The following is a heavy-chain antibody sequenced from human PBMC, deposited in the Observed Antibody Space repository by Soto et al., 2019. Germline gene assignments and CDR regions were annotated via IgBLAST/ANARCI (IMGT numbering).Heavy chain of an antibody. D-gene: IGHD3-3*01. CDR1: GGSISSYY. CDR2: IYTSGST. J-gene: IGHJ4*02. CDR3: ARGAETYYDFWSGYYPPMGFDY. V-gene: IGHV4-4*07. Sequence: SETLSLTCTVSGGSISSYYWSWIRQPAGKGLEWIGRIYTSGSTNYNPSLKSRVTISVDTSKNQFSLKLSSVTAADTAVYYCARGAETYYDFWSGYYPPMGFDYWGQGTLVTVSS.